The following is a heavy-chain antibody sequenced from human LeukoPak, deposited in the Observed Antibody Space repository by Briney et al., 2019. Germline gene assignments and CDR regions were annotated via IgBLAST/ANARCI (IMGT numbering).Heavy chain of an antibody. D-gene: IGHD4-11*01. V-gene: IGHV3-23*01. Sequence: GSLRLSCVASGFTFSDYAMNWVRQAPGKGLEWVSTFKTNSGQVYYAESVRGRFTISRDNSKNTVYLQMSSLRAEDTALYYCARSVPDYTRFDYWGQGALVTVSS. CDR3: ARSVPDYTRFDY. CDR2: FKTNSGQV. CDR1: GFTFSDYA. J-gene: IGHJ4*02.